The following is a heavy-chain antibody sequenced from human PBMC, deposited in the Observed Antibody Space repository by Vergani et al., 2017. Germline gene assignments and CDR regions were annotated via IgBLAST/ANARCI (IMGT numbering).Heavy chain of an antibody. Sequence: QVQLQESGPGLVKPSQTLSLTCTVSGGSISSGSYYWSWIRQPAGKGLEWIGRIYTSGSTNYNPSLKSRVTISVDTSKNQFSLKLSSVTAADTAVYYCARTSLYYGSGAIGYWGQGTLVTVSS. J-gene: IGHJ4*02. CDR3: ARTSLYYGSGAIGY. V-gene: IGHV4-61*02. CDR2: IYTSGST. D-gene: IGHD3-10*01. CDR1: GGSISSGSYY.